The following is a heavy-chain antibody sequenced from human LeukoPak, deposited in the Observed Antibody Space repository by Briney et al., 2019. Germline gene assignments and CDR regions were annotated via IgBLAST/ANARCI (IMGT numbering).Heavy chain of an antibody. CDR2: IYHSGST. V-gene: IGHV4-30-2*03. CDR3: ATGYYSSSAVAANFDY. J-gene: IGHJ4*02. D-gene: IGHD6-6*01. Sequence: SENLSLTCAVSGGSISSGGYSWSWIRQPPGKGLEWIGYIYHSGSTYYNPSLKSRVTISVDTSKNQFSLKLSSVTAADTAVYYCATGYYSSSAVAANFDYWGQGILVTVSS. CDR1: GGSISSGGYS.